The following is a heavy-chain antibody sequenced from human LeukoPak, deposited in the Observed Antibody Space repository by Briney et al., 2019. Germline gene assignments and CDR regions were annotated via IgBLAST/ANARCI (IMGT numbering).Heavy chain of an antibody. CDR1: GYTFTSYG. J-gene: IGHJ4*02. CDR3: ARVKESAPVAAAIPYFFDR. V-gene: IGHV1-69*13. Sequence: SVKVSCKASGYTFTSYGISWVRQAPGHGLEWMGAIVPMFTTSDYAQKFRDRVTITADESTSTVYMDLRRLTYEDTAIYYCARVKESAPVAAAIPYFFDRWGQGTLVTVSS. CDR2: IVPMFTTS. D-gene: IGHD2-2*01.